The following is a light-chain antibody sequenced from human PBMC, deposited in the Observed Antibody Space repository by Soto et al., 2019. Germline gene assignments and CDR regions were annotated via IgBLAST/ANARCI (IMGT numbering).Light chain of an antibody. CDR3: QSYDNSLSGPV. J-gene: IGLJ2*01. CDR1: SSNIGAGYD. Sequence: QSVLTQPPSVSGAPGQRVTISCTGSSSNIGAGYDVNWYQQIPGTAPKLLIYGNNNRPSGVPDRFSGSKSGTSASLAITGLQAEDEADYYCQSYDNSLSGPVFGGGTKLTVL. V-gene: IGLV1-40*01. CDR2: GNN.